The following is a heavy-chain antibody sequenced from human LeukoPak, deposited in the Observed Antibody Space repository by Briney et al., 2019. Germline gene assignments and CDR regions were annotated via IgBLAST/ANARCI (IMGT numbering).Heavy chain of an antibody. Sequence: GESLKISCQASGYSFTSYWIGRVRQMPGKGLEWMGLIYPGDSDTRYSPSFQGQVTISADKSITTAHLQWNSLKASDTAMYYCARLGYCSNGVCSNLDYWGQGTLVTVSS. CDR1: GYSFTSYW. V-gene: IGHV5-51*01. J-gene: IGHJ4*02. CDR3: ARLGYCSNGVCSNLDY. D-gene: IGHD2-8*01. CDR2: IYPGDSDT.